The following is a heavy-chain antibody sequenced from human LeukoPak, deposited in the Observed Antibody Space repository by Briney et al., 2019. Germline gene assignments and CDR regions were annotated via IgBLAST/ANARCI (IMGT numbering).Heavy chain of an antibody. V-gene: IGHV3-21*01. CDR2: ISESSRDI. CDR3: ARETQWEAFDY. J-gene: IGHJ4*02. CDR1: VFSLSSHS. D-gene: IGHD1-26*01. Sequence: GGSLRLSCAASVFSLSSHSMNWVRQAPGKGLEWVSSISESSRDIYYADSVRGRFTISRDNARNSLDLQMNSLRAEDTAVYYCARETQWEAFDYWGQGTLVTVSS.